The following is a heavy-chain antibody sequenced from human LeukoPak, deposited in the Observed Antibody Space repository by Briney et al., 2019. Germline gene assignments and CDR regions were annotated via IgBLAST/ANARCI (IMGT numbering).Heavy chain of an antibody. J-gene: IGHJ5*02. CDR2: IYYSGST. CDR1: GGSISSGGYY. D-gene: IGHD3-9*01. CDR3: ARDWALRYFRGFDP. V-gene: IGHV4-31*11. Sequence: PSQTLSLTYAVSGGSISSGGYYWSWIRQHPGKGLEWIGYIYYSGSTYYNPSLKSRVTISVDTSKNQFSLKLSSVTAADTAVYYCARDWALRYFRGFDPWGQGTLVTVSS.